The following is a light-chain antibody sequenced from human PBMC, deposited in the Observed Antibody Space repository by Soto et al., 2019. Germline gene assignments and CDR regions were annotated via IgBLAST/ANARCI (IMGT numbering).Light chain of an antibody. J-gene: IGKJ2*01. V-gene: IGKV1-5*03. CDR2: KAS. CDR1: QSISSW. CDR3: QQYSTYPYT. Sequence: DIQMTQSPSTLSASVGDRVTITCRASQSISSWLAWYQQKPGKAPKLLIYKASSLESGVPSTFSGSGSGTEFTRTISSLQPGDFATYYCQQYSTYPYTFGQGTKLEIK.